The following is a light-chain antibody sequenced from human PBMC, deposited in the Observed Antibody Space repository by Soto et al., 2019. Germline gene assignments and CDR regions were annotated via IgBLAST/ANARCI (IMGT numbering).Light chain of an antibody. V-gene: IGKV3-15*01. CDR1: QSVSSN. J-gene: IGKJ1*01. Sequence: EIVMTQSPATLSVSPGERATLSCRASQSVSSNLAWYQQKPGQAPRLHIYGASTRATGIPARFSGSGSGTEFTLTISSLQSEDFAVYYCQQRSAFGQGTKVEIK. CDR2: GAS. CDR3: QQRSA.